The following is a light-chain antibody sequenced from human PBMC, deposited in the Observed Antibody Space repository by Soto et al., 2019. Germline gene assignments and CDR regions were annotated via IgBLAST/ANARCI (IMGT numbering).Light chain of an antibody. CDR3: QQYHTYRT. CDR2: DAS. CDR1: QSISSW. V-gene: IGKV1-5*01. Sequence: IKMNQSPSTLSASVGDRVTITCRASQSISSWLAWYQQKPGKAPKLLIYDASSLGSGVPSRFSGSGSGTEFTLTISSLQPDDFATYYCQQYHTYRTFGQGTKVDI. J-gene: IGKJ1*01.